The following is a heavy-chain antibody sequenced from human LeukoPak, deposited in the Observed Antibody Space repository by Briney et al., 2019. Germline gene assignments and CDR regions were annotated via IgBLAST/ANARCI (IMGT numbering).Heavy chain of an antibody. D-gene: IGHD1-26*01. J-gene: IGHJ4*02. CDR2: IYHSGST. CDR3: ARDIVGATHDY. Sequence: SETLSLTCTVSGYSISSGYYWGWIRQPPGKGLEWIGSIYHSGSTYYNPSLKSRVTISVDTSKNQFSLKLTSVTAADTAMYYCARDIVGATHDYWGQGTLVTVSS. CDR1: GYSISSGYY. V-gene: IGHV4-38-2*02.